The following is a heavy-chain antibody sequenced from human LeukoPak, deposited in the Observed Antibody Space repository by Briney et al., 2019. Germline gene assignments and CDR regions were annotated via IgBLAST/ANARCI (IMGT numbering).Heavy chain of an antibody. CDR1: GWSFSGYY. J-gene: IGHJ3*02. CDR3: VRGRPNYYDSSGSGSALDI. D-gene: IGHD3-22*01. V-gene: IGHV4-34*01. Sequence: SETLSLTCAVYGWSFSGYYWSWIRQPPGKGLEWVGEINHSGSTNYNPSLKSRVTISVDTSKNQFSLKLSSVTAADTAVYYCVRGRPNYYDSSGSGSALDIWGQGTMVTVSS. CDR2: INHSGST.